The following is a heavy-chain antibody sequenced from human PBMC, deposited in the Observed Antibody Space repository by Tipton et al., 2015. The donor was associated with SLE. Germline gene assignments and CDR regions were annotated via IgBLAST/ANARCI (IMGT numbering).Heavy chain of an antibody. V-gene: IGHV4-38-2*01. J-gene: IGHJ6*02. Sequence: LRLSCAVSGYPISSGNYWGWIRKSPHKGLEWIGSTHYSGVTFYNPSLKSRVTIFVDKSKDRFSLNLSSVTAADTAVYYCARVDYGEYVHGRGIYRDYYAMDVWGQGTTVTVSS. CDR2: THYSGVT. CDR1: GYPISSGNY. CDR3: ARVDYGEYVHGRGIYRDYYAMDV. D-gene: IGHD4-17*01.